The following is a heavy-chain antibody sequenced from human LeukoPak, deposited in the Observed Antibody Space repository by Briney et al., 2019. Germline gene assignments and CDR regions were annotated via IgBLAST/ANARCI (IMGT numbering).Heavy chain of an antibody. V-gene: IGHV4-34*01. CDR3: ATIMITFGGLIARDY. CDR2: INHSGST. Sequence: SETLSLTCAVYGGPFSGYYWTWIRQPPGKGLEWIGEINHSGSTNYNPSLKSRVTISVDTSKSQFSLKLSSVTAADTAVYYCATIMITFGGLIARDYWGQGTLVTVSS. D-gene: IGHD3-16*02. CDR1: GGPFSGYY. J-gene: IGHJ4*02.